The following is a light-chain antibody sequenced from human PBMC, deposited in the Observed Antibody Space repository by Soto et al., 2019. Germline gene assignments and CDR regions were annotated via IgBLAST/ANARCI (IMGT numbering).Light chain of an antibody. CDR3: QQYGSSPLT. CDR2: GAS. Sequence: EIVLTQSPGTLSLSPGERATLSCRASQSVSSSYLAWYQQKPGQAPRLLIYGASSRATGIPDRFSGSGSGTDFTLSRSRLEPEDFEVYYFQQYGSSPLTFGGGTKVEIK. J-gene: IGKJ4*01. V-gene: IGKV3-20*01. CDR1: QSVSSSY.